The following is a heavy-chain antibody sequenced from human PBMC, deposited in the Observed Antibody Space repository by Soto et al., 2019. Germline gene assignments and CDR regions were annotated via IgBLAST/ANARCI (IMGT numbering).Heavy chain of an antibody. CDR1: GGTFSSYT. D-gene: IGHD5-18*01. J-gene: IGHJ6*02. Sequence: QVQLVQSGAEVKKPGSSVKVSCKASGGTFSSYTISWVRQAPGQGLEWMGRIIPILGIANYAQKFQGRVTITADKSTSTAYMERSSLRSEDTAVYYCETKGGIQNGMDVWGQGTTVTVSS. CDR3: ETKGGIQNGMDV. V-gene: IGHV1-69*02. CDR2: IIPILGIA.